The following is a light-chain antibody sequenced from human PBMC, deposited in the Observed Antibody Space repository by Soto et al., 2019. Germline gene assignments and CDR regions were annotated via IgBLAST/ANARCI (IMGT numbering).Light chain of an antibody. J-gene: IGLJ2*01. V-gene: IGLV1-40*01. CDR3: SSYTSTSTIL. Sequence: QSVLTQPPSVSGAPGQTITISCTGSSANIGAGYDVHWYQQFPGTAPKLLIHGNNDRPSGVSDRFSASKSGTSASLAITGLQAEDEADYYCSSYTSTSTILFGGGTKLTVL. CDR2: GNN. CDR1: SANIGAGYD.